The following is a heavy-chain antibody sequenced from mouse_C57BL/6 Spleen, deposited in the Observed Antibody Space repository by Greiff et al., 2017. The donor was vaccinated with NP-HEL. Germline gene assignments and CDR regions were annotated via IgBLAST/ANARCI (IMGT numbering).Heavy chain of an antibody. V-gene: IGHV1-50*01. CDR3: ARSGGSSYGGYFDV. D-gene: IGHD1-1*01. J-gene: IGHJ1*03. CDR1: GYTFTSYW. CDR2: IDPSDSYT. Sequence: VQLQQPGAELVKPGASVKLSCKASGYTFTSYWMQWVKQRPGQGLEWIGEIDPSDSYTNYNQKFKGKATLTVDTSSSTAYMQLSSLTSEDSAVYYCARSGGSSYGGYFDVWGTGTTVTVSS.